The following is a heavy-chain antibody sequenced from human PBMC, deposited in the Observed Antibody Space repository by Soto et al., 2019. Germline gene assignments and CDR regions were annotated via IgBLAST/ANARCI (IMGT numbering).Heavy chain of an antibody. CDR2: ISAYNGNT. J-gene: IGHJ4*02. V-gene: IGHV1-18*01. Sequence: GASVKVSCKASGYTFTSYGISWVRQAPGQGLEWMGWISAYNGNTNYAQKLQGRVTMTTDTSTSTAYMELRSLRSDATAVYSCARDGANGIYGADPFLAYWAQGSLVTVTS. CDR3: ARDGANGIYGADPFLAY. CDR1: GYTFTSYG. D-gene: IGHD4-17*01.